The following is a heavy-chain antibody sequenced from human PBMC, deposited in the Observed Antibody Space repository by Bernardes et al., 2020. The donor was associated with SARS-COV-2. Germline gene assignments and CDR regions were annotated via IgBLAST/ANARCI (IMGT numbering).Heavy chain of an antibody. CDR1: GFSLSTSGMR. CDR2: IDWDDDE. J-gene: IGHJ4*02. CDR3: ARIGYSTGYYYFDY. V-gene: IGHV2-70*04. Sequence: SGPTLVKPTQTLTLTCTFSGFSLSTSGMRVRWIRQPPGKALEWLARIDWDDDEVYSTSLKTRLTISKDTSKNQVVLTMTNVDPVDTATYYCARIGYSTGYYYFDYWGQGTLVTVS. D-gene: IGHD3-22*01.